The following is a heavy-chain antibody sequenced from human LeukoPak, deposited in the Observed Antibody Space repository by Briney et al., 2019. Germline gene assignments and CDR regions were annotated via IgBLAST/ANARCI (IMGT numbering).Heavy chain of an antibody. CDR2: INPSGGST. CDR3: ARDRVDTVYYYYYGMDV. V-gene: IGHV1-46*01. J-gene: IGHJ6*02. Sequence: ASVKVSCKASGYTFTSYGISWVGQAPGQGLEWMGIINPSGGSTSYAQKFQGRVTMTRDTSTSTVYMELSSLRSEDTAVYYCARDRVDTVYYYYYGMDVWGQGTTVTVSS. D-gene: IGHD5-18*01. CDR1: GYTFTSYG.